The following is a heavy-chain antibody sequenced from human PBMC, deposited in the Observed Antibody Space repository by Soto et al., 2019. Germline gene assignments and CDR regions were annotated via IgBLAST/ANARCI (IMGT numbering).Heavy chain of an antibody. Sequence: QVVLVQSGAEVKNPGSSVKVSCKSSGGTFGRNAINWVRQAPGQGFEWMGGIIPMFDTANHAQKFRDRIKITADASTNTAYLELKDLRSEDTAIYYCASPQGSGWRFNALDFWGQVTMVTVSS. J-gene: IGHJ3*01. D-gene: IGHD6-19*01. CDR2: IIPMFDTA. V-gene: IGHV1-69*01. CDR1: GGTFGRNA. CDR3: ASPQGSGWRFNALDF.